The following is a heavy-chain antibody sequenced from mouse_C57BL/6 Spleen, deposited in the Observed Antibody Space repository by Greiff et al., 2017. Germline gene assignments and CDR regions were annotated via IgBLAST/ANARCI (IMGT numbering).Heavy chain of an antibody. V-gene: IGHV3-1*01. CDR2: ISYSGST. J-gene: IGHJ2*01. CDR1: GYSITSGYD. Sequence: EVQLQQSGPGMVKPSQSLSLTCTVTGYSITSGYDWHWLRHFPGNKLEWMGYISYSGSTNYNPSLKSRISITHDTSKNHFFLKLNAVTTEDTATYYCARGGYYFDYWGQGTTLTVSS. CDR3: ARGGYYFDY.